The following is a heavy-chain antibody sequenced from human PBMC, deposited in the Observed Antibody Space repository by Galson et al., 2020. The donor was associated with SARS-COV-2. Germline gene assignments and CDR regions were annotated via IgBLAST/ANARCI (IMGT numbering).Heavy chain of an antibody. CDR1: GGSISSGGYY. CDR2: IYYSGST. J-gene: IGHJ6*02. V-gene: IGHV4-31*03. CDR3: ARVPVLRYFDWLSMLYGMDV. D-gene: IGHD3-9*01. Sequence: ASETLSLTCNVSGGSISSGGYYWSWIRQHPGKGLEWIGYIYYSGSTYYNPSLKSRVTISVDTSKNQFSLKLSSVTAADTAVYYCARVPVLRYFDWLSMLYGMDVWGQGTTVTVSS.